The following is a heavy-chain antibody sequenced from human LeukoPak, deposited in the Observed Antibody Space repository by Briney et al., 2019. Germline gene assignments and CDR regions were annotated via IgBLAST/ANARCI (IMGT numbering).Heavy chain of an antibody. Sequence: PSETLSLTCTVSGASITSYYWSWIRQPPGKGLEWIGYIYYSGTTNYNPSPKSRVTISVDTSKNRFSLKLSSVTAADTAVYYCAREDYGSNAGLWGQGILVTVSS. D-gene: IGHD4-23*01. V-gene: IGHV4-59*01. CDR2: IYYSGTT. CDR3: AREDYGSNAGL. J-gene: IGHJ4*02. CDR1: GASITSYY.